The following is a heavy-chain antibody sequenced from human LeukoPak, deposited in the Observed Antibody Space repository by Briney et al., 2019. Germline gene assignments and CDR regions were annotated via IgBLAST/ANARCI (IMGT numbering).Heavy chain of an antibody. D-gene: IGHD6-13*01. J-gene: IGHJ5*02. CDR1: GFTFKLYW. Sequence: GGSLRLSCAASGFTFKLYWMHWVRQVPGRGPVWVSRINHDGSDTIYADSVRGRFTISRDDAKNTLYLQMNNLRAEDTAVYYCAREPRQIAAAKINWFDPWGQGTLVTVSS. CDR2: INHDGSDT. V-gene: IGHV3-74*01. CDR3: AREPRQIAAAKINWFDP.